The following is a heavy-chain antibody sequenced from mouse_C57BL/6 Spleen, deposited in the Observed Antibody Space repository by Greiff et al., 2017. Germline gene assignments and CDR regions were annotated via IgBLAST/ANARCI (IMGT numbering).Heavy chain of an antibody. V-gene: IGHV3-6*01. Sequence: EVQLVESGPGLVKPSQSLSLTCSVTGYSITSGYYWNWIRQFPGNKLEWMGYISYDGSNNYNPSLKNRISITRDTSKNQFFLKLNSVTTEDTATYYCAREGYYRFAYWGQGTLVTVSA. CDR3: AREGYYRFAY. J-gene: IGHJ3*01. CDR1: GYSITSGYY. CDR2: ISYDGSN. D-gene: IGHD2-3*01.